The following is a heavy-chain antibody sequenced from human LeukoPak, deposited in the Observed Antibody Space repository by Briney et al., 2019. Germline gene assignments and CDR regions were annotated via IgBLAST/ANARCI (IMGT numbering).Heavy chain of an antibody. V-gene: IGHV3-23*01. CDR3: AKSSHSNAWDDFDY. CDR1: GFTFTSYV. Sequence: GESLRLSCAASGFTFTSYVMNWVRQAPGQGLEWVSTIADSGGDTYYADSVKGRFTVSRDDSENTLYLQMHRLRAEDTATYYCAKSSHSNAWDDFDYWGQGTLVTVSS. D-gene: IGHD5-18*01. J-gene: IGHJ4*02. CDR2: IADSGGDT.